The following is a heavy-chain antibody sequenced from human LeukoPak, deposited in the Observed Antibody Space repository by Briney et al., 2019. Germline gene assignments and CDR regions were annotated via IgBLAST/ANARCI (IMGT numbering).Heavy chain of an antibody. CDR2: IYPGDSDT. CDR3: ARSIVGTTGYYYGMDV. CDR1: GYSFTSYW. Sequence: GESLKISCKGSGYSFTSYWIGWVRQMPGKGLEWMGIIYPGDSDTRYSPSLQGQVTISADKSISTAYLQWSSLKASDTAMYYCARSIVGTTGYYYGMDVWGQGTTVTVSS. D-gene: IGHD1-26*01. V-gene: IGHV5-51*01. J-gene: IGHJ6*02.